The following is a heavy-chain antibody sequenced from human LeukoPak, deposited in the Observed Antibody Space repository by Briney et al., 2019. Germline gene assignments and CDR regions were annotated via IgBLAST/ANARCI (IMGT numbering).Heavy chain of an antibody. CDR3: ARDLSITMIVVVRGYFDL. V-gene: IGHV4-61*02. Sequence: SETLSLTCTVSGGSISSGSYYWSWIRQPAGKGLEWIGRIYTSGSTNYNPSLKSRVTISVDTSKNQFSLKLSSVTAADTAVYYCARDLSITMIVVVRGYFDLWGRGTLVTVSS. CDR2: IYTSGST. CDR1: GGSISSGSYY. J-gene: IGHJ2*01. D-gene: IGHD3-22*01.